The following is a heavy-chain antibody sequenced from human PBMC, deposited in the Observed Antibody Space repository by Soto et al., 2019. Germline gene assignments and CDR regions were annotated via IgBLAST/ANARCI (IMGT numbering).Heavy chain of an antibody. CDR1: GGTFSSYS. V-gene: IGHV1-69*15. CDR3: ARGHTYAYWFDP. D-gene: IGHD3-16*01. Sequence: QVQLVQSGAEVKKPGSSVKVSCKASGGTFSSYSINWVRQAPGQGLEWTGRIIPLFGAANYAQKFQGRLTFTADESTTTAYMELSSLRSDDTAVYYCARGHTYAYWFDPWGQGTLVTVSS. CDR2: IIPLFGAA. J-gene: IGHJ5*02.